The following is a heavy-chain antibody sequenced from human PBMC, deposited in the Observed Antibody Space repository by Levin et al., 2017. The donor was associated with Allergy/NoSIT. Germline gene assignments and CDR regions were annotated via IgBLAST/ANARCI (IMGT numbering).Heavy chain of an antibody. Sequence: PSETLSLTCTVSGGSINSYYWSWIRQPPGKGLEWIGSIYYSGSTNYNPSLKSRVTMSVDTSKNQLSLKLNSVTAADTAVYFCAKMSYGSDSGGFHYWGQGTLVTVSS. CDR2: IYYSGST. CDR1: GGSINSYY. D-gene: IGHD4-23*01. J-gene: IGHJ4*02. V-gene: IGHV4-59*08. CDR3: AKMSYGSDSGGFHY.